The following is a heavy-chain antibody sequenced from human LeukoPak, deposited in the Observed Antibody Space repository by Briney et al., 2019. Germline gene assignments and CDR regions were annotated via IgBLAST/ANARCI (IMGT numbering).Heavy chain of an antibody. CDR2: IYYSGST. CDR1: GGSISSGGYY. Sequence: SQTLSLTCTVSGGSISSGGYYWSWIRQHPGKGLEWIGYIYYSGSTYYNPSLKSRVTISVDTSKNQFSLKLSSVTAADTAVYHCARPYCSGGSCYDWYFDLWGRGTLVTVSS. D-gene: IGHD2-15*01. V-gene: IGHV4-31*03. CDR3: ARPYCSGGSCYDWYFDL. J-gene: IGHJ2*01.